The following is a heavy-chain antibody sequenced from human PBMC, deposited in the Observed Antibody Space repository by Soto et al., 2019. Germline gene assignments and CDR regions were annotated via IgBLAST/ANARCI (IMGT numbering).Heavy chain of an antibody. Sequence: PSETLSLTCTVSGGSISSGGCYWSWIRQHPGKGLEWIGYIYYSGSTYYNPSLKSRVTISVDTSKNQFSLKLSSVTAADTAVYYCARMRRVEMATISPHGYYYYGMDVWGQRTTVPVSS. J-gene: IGHJ6*02. CDR1: GGSISSGGCY. D-gene: IGHD5-12*01. CDR3: ARMRRVEMATISPHGYYYYGMDV. CDR2: IYYSGST. V-gene: IGHV4-31*03.